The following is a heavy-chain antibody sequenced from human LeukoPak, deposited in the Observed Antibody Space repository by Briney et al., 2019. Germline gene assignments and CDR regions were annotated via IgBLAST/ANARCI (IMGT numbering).Heavy chain of an antibody. CDR2: INHSGST. Sequence: PSETLSLTCAVDGGSFTGYYWSWIRQPPGEGLEWIGEINHSGSTNYTPSLTSRVTISVATSKNQFSLKLSSVTAVDTAVYHCARHVRGGNDYGDYPDYWGQGTLVTVSS. V-gene: IGHV4-34*01. CDR1: GGSFTGYY. J-gene: IGHJ4*01. D-gene: IGHD4-17*01. CDR3: ARHVRGGNDYGDYPDY.